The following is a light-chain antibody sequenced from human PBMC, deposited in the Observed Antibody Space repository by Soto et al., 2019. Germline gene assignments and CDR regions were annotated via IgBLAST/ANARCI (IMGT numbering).Light chain of an antibody. CDR2: DVS. J-gene: IGLJ2*01. Sequence: QSALTQPASVSGSPGQSITISCTGTSSDVGGYNYVSWYQHHPGKAPKLMIYDVSNRPSVVSNRFSGSKSGNTASLTISGLQAEDEADYYCSSYTSSNTVVFGGGTQLTVL. CDR1: SSDVGGYNY. CDR3: SSYTSSNTVV. V-gene: IGLV2-14*03.